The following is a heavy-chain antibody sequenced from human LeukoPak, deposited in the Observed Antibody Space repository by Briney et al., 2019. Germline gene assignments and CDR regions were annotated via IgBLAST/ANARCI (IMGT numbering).Heavy chain of an antibody. Sequence: SVKVSCKASGGTFSSYAISWVRQAPGQGLEWMGGISPIFGTANYAQKFQGRVTITADESTSTAYMELSSLRSEDTAVYYCERDRSKEYQLPPLPNCFDPWGQGTLVTVSS. J-gene: IGHJ5*02. CDR3: ERDRSKEYQLPPLPNCFDP. CDR1: GGTFSSYA. D-gene: IGHD2-2*01. CDR2: ISPIFGTA. V-gene: IGHV1-69*13.